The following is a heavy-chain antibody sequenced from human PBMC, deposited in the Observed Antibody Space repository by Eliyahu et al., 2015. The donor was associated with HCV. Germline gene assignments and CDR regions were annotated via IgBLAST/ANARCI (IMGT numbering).Heavy chain of an antibody. CDR2: XHYSGST. CDR1: GGSITTYY. J-gene: IGHJ5*02. Sequence: QVQLQESGPGLVKPSETLSLTCTVSGGSITTYYWSWIRQPPGKGLEWIXYXHYSGSTNYNPSLKSRVTVSVDTSKNQFSLNLTSVTAADTAIYYCASGGGGIAVTGTGGWFDPWGQGTLVTVSS. V-gene: IGHV4-59*01. D-gene: IGHD6-19*01. CDR3: ASGGGGIAVTGTGGWFDP.